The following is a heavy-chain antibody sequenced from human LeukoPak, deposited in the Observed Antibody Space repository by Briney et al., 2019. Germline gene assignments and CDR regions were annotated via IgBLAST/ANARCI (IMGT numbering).Heavy chain of an antibody. CDR3: ARDQDGSSDPFDY. J-gene: IGHJ4*02. CDR1: GYTFTDYY. CDR2: INPNSGGT. Sequence: GASVKVSCKASGYTFTDYYIHWVRQAPGQGLEWMGWINPNSGGTDYTQKFVGRVTMTRDTSINTAYMELSRLRFDDTAVYYCARDQDGSSDPFDYWGQGTLVTVSS. V-gene: IGHV1-2*02. D-gene: IGHD5-24*01.